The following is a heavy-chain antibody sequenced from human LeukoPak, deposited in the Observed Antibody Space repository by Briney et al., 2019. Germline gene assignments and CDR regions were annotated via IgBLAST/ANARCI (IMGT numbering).Heavy chain of an antibody. D-gene: IGHD6-19*01. Sequence: PGRSLRLSCAASGFTFSSYAMHWVHQAPGKGLEWVAVISYDGSNKYYADSVTGRFTISRDNSKNTLYLQMNSLRAEDAAVYYCARDNPSMYSSGWYGGSAFDYWGQGTLVTVSS. CDR2: ISYDGSNK. CDR1: GFTFSSYA. V-gene: IGHV3-30-3*01. J-gene: IGHJ4*02. CDR3: ARDNPSMYSSGWYGGSAFDY.